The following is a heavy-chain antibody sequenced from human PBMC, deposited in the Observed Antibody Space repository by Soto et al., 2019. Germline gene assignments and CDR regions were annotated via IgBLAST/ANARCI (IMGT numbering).Heavy chain of an antibody. J-gene: IGHJ4*02. V-gene: IGHV2-5*01. Sequence: APCPTLVNPAQTLTLTCTLSGFSLSTSGVGVGWIRQPPGKALEWLALIYWNDDKGYSPSLRRRVTITKDTSKNQVVLTMTNMDTVDTATYYCAHVDIVVVPAAIGYSYGYSIDYSGQAPLVTVS. CDR3: AHVDIVVVPAAIGYSYGYSIDY. D-gene: IGHD2-2*02. CDR2: IYWNDDK. CDR1: GFSLSTSGVG.